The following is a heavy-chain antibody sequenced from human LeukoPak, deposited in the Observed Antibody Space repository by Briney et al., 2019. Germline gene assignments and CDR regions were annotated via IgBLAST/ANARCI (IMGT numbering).Heavy chain of an antibody. CDR1: GFTFSGHW. J-gene: IGHJ4*02. D-gene: IGHD1-14*01. V-gene: IGHV3-7*01. Sequence: PGGFLRPSCAASGFTFSGHWMSWLRQAPGKGLEWVANINQGGSDKYYVDSVKGRFTISRDNANNLLYLQMNSLRGEDTAVYYCTRDRSRAEDDWGQGTLVTVSS. CDR3: TRDRSRAEDD. CDR2: INQGGSDK.